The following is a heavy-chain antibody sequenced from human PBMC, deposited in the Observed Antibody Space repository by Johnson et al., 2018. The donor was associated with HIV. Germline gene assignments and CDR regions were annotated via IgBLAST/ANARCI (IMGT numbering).Heavy chain of an antibody. CDR2: IGGSGGAT. V-gene: IGHV3-NL1*01. Sequence: QVQLVESGGGVVQPGGSLRLSCAASGFTFSSNAMHWVRQAPGKGLEWVSSIIGGSGGATYFADSVKGRFTISRDNSKNTLYLQMNSLRAEDTAVYYCARDRSKGGAFDIWGQGTMVT. CDR1: GFTFSSNA. CDR3: ARDRSKGGAFDI. J-gene: IGHJ3*02. D-gene: IGHD2/OR15-2a*01.